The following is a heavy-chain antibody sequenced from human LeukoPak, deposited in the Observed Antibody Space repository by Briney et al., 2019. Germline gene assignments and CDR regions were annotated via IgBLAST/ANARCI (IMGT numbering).Heavy chain of an antibody. Sequence: GGSLRLSCAASGFDFRSYGMHWVRQAPGKGLEWVAFIRNDGSNKYYADSVEGRFTISRDNSKNTLYLQMNSLRAEDTAVYYCAKDTVKVTTIRRVPHYMDVWGKGTTVTISS. J-gene: IGHJ6*03. CDR1: GFDFRSYG. CDR2: IRNDGSNK. D-gene: IGHD5-12*01. V-gene: IGHV3-30*02. CDR3: AKDTVKVTTIRRVPHYMDV.